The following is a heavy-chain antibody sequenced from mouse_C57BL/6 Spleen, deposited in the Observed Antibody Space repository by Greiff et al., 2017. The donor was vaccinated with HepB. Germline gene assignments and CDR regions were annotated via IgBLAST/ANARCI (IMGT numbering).Heavy chain of an antibody. D-gene: IGHD4-1*01. Sequence: VQLKESGPELVKPGASVKISCKASGYSFTGYYMNWVKQSPEKSLEWIGEINPSTGGTTYNQKFKAKATLTVDKSSSTAYMQLKSLTSEDSAVYYCARGGTGTFAYWGQGTLVTVSA. CDR3: ARGGTGTFAY. CDR1: GYSFTGYY. V-gene: IGHV1-42*01. J-gene: IGHJ3*01. CDR2: INPSTGGT.